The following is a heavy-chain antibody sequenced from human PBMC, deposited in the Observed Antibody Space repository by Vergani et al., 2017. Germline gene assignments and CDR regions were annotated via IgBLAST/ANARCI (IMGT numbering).Heavy chain of an antibody. J-gene: IGHJ4*02. D-gene: IGHD5-12*01. CDR2: IYYSGST. CDR1: GGSISSYY. V-gene: IGHV4-59*01. CDR3: ARAGYSGYDWDY. Sequence: QVQLQESGPGLVKPSETLSLTCTVSGGSISSYYWSWIRQPPGKGLEWIGYIYYSGSTNYNPSLKSRVTISVDPSKNQFSLKLSSVTAADTAVYYCARAGYSGYDWDYWGQGTLVTVSS.